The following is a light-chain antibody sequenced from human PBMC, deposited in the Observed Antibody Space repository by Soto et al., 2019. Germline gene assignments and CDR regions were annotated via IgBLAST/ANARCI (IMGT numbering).Light chain of an antibody. J-gene: IGKJ1*01. CDR2: GAS. Sequence: PGERATLSCWASETVATNLAWYQQKPGQAPRLLISGASTRAAGISDRFRGSGSGTEFTLTISSLEPEDFAVYYCQQYGSSPTFGQGTKV. CDR1: ETVATN. V-gene: IGKV3-20*01. CDR3: QQYGSSPT.